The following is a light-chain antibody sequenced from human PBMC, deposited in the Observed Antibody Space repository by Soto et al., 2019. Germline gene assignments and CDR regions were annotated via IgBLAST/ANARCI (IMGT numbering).Light chain of an antibody. CDR3: QHYGAAPIT. J-gene: IGKJ5*01. Sequence: EIVLTQSPGSLSLSPGARATLSCRASQSVGGNVAWYQQIPGQPPKLLIFGASSRATGIADKFSGSGSGTDLTITISRLEPADCALYYGQHYGAAPITFGQGTRLEIK. CDR2: GAS. CDR1: QSVGGN. V-gene: IGKV3-20*01.